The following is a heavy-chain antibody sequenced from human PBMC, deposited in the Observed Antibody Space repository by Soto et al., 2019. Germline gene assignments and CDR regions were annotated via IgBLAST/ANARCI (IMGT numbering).Heavy chain of an antibody. CDR1: GFTFSSYW. J-gene: IGHJ4*02. CDR2: IKQDGREK. V-gene: IGHV3-7*01. D-gene: IGHD3-22*01. Sequence: GGSLRLSCAASGFTFSSYWMSWVRQAPGKGLEWVANIKQDGREKYYVDSVKGRFTISRDNAKNSLYLQMNSLRAEDTAVYYCARVCSYYYDSSGYYCPWYWGQGTLVTVSS. CDR3: ARVCSYYYDSSGYYCPWY.